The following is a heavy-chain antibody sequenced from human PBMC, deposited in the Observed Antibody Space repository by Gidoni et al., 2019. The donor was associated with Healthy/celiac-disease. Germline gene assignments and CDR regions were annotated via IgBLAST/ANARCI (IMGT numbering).Heavy chain of an antibody. D-gene: IGHD3-3*01. J-gene: IGHJ6*02. CDR2: MNPNSGNT. Sequence: QVQLVQSGAEVKKPGASVKVSCKASGYTFTSYDINWVRQATGQGLEWMGWMNPNSGNTGYAQKFQGRVTMTRNTSISTAYMELSSLRSEDTAVYYCARGGRLDYDFWTHYTNYYYYYGMDVWGQGTTVTVSS. CDR3: ARGGRLDYDFWTHYTNYYYYYGMDV. V-gene: IGHV1-8*01. CDR1: GYTFTSYD.